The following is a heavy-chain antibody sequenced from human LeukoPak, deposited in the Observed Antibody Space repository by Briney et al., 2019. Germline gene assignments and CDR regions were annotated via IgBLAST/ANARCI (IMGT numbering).Heavy chain of an antibody. CDR3: ARGNRPALIDY. Sequence: GGSLRLSCAASGFTFSSYEMNWVRQAPGKGLEWVSYISSSGSTIYYADSVKGRFTISRDNAKNSLYLQMNSLRAEHTAVYYCARGNRPALIDYWGQGTLVTVSS. CDR2: ISSSGSTI. CDR1: GFTFSSYE. V-gene: IGHV3-48*03. J-gene: IGHJ4*02.